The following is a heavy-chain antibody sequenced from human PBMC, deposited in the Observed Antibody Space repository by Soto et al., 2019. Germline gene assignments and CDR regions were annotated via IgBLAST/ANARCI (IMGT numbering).Heavy chain of an antibody. CDR1: GGSFSGYY. J-gene: IGHJ6*02. CDR2: INHSGST. Sequence: SETLSLTCAVYGGSFSGYYWSWIRQPPGKGLEWIGEINHSGSTNYDPSLKSRVTISVDTSKNQFSLKLSSVTAADTAVYYCARCGVATIRIRYYYYGMDVWGQGTTVTVSS. D-gene: IGHD5-12*01. CDR3: ARCGVATIRIRYYYYGMDV. V-gene: IGHV4-34*01.